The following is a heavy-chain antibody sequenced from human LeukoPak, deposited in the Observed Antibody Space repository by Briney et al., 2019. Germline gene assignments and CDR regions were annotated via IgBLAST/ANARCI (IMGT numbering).Heavy chain of an antibody. CDR2: ISAYNGNT. Sequence: ASVKVSCKASGYSFTNYDINWVQQAPGQGLEWMGWISAYNGNTNYAQKLQGRVTMTTDTSTSTAYMELRSLRSDDTAVYYCARVTMIVVVPRVYYFDYWGQGTLVTVSS. CDR3: ARVTMIVVVPRVYYFDY. J-gene: IGHJ4*02. D-gene: IGHD3-22*01. CDR1: GYSFTNYD. V-gene: IGHV1-18*01.